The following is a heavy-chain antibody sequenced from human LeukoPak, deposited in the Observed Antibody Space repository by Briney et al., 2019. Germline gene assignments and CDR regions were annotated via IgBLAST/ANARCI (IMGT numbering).Heavy chain of an antibody. Sequence: GRSLRLSCAASGFTFSSYGMHWVRRAPGKGLEWVAVIWYDGSNKYYADSVKGRFTISRDNSKNTLYLQMNSLRAEDTAVYYCARDLNSGSSEHYFDHWGQGTLVTVSS. CDR1: GFTFSSYG. D-gene: IGHD1-26*01. V-gene: IGHV3-33*01. CDR3: ARDLNSGSSEHYFDH. J-gene: IGHJ4*02. CDR2: IWYDGSNK.